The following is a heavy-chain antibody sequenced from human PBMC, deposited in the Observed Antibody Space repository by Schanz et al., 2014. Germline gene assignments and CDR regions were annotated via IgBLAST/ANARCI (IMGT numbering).Heavy chain of an antibody. D-gene: IGHD5-12*01. J-gene: IGHJ4*02. CDR2: INPNSGAT. V-gene: IGHV1-2*02. CDR1: GYTFTVYY. Sequence: QVQLVQSGAEVKKPGASVKVSCKASGYTFTVYYMHWVRQAPGQGLEWLGWINPNSGATSSAQKFQGRVTMTRDTSSSTVYMQLSSLTSDDTAIYYCARVTTGSDSWGQGTLVTVSS. CDR3: ARVTTGSDS.